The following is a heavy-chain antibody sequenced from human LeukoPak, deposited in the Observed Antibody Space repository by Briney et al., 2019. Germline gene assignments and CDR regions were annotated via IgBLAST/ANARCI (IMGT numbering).Heavy chain of an antibody. CDR3: ARDLRSSGWSVDP. CDR2: IYHSGST. D-gene: IGHD6-19*01. CDR1: GGSISSSNW. J-gene: IGHJ5*02. Sequence: SETLSLTCAVSGGSISSSNWWSWVRQPPGQGLEWIGEIYHSGSTNYNPSLKSRVTISVDKSKNQFSLKPSSVTAADTAVYYCARDLRSSGWSVDPWGQGTLVTVSS. V-gene: IGHV4-4*02.